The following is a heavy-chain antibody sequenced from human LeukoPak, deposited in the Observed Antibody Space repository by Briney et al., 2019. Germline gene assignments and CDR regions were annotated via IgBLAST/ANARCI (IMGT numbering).Heavy chain of an antibody. CDR2: FYLGVADP. CDR3: ARRNSGSSHFVY. V-gene: IGHV5-51*01. D-gene: IGHD1-26*01. J-gene: IGHJ4*02. Sequence: GEPLKISCKGLGYSFTSYWIAGVRQPPGKGMEWMGIFYLGVADPTYSPPFQGEVPISGNKPITTPSLQWSSLKASATALFFCARRNSGSSHFVYWGQGALVTLSS. CDR1: GYSFTSYW.